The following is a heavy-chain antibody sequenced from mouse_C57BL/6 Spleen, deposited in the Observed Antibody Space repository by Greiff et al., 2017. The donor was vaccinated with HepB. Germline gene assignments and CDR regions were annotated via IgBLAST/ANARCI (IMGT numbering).Heavy chain of an antibody. J-gene: IGHJ4*01. CDR3: ARDPYDGYYDYAMDY. CDR1: GYTFTSYW. D-gene: IGHD2-3*01. V-gene: IGHV1-64*01. CDR2: IHPNSGST. Sequence: QVQLQQPGAELVKPGASVKLSCKASGYTFTSYWMHWVKQRPGQGLEWIGMIHPNSGSTNYNEKFKSKATLTVDKSSSTDYMQLSSLTSEDSAVYYCARDPYDGYYDYAMDYWGQGTSVTVSS.